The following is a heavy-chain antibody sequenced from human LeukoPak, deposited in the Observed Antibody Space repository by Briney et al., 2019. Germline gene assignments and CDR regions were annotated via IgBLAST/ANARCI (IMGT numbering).Heavy chain of an antibody. D-gene: IGHD2-15*01. CDR2: ISSSGSTI. V-gene: IGHV3-48*04. CDR1: GFTFSSYA. Sequence: GGSLRLSCAASGFTFSSYAMSWVRQAPGKGLEWVSYISSSGSTIYYADSVEGRFTISRDNAKNSLYLQMNSLRAEDTAVYYCARDSYCSGGSCFDYWSQGTLVTVSS. CDR3: ARDSYCSGGSCFDY. J-gene: IGHJ4*02.